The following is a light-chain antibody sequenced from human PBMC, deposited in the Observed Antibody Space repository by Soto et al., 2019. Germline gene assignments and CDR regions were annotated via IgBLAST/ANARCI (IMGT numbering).Light chain of an antibody. CDR3: QQSYNAPRT. CDR2: DSS. CDR1: QSISNY. V-gene: IGKV1-39*01. J-gene: IGKJ2*01. Sequence: DIQMTQSPSSLSASVGDRVTITCRASQSISNYLSWYQQKPGKAPKLLIYDSSTLRSGVPSRFSVCESGTDFTLTISSLQPNDFATYDCQQSYNAPRTFGQGTRLEIE.